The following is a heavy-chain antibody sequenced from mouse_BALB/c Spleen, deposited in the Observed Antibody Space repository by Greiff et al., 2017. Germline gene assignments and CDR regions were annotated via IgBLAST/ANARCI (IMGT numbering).Heavy chain of an antibody. CDR2: ISSGGST. Sequence: EVMLVESGGGLVKPGGSLKLSCAASGFTFSSYAMSWVRQTPEKRLEWVASISSGGSTYYPDSVKGRFTISRDNARNILYLQMSSLRSEDTAMYYCADDGYYRFAYWGQGTLVTVSA. CDR1: GFTFSSYA. J-gene: IGHJ3*01. D-gene: IGHD2-3*01. V-gene: IGHV5-6-5*01. CDR3: ADDGYYRFAY.